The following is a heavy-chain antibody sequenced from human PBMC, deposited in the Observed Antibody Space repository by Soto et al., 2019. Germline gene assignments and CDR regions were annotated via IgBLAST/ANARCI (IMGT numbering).Heavy chain of an antibody. D-gene: IGHD1-1*01. V-gene: IGHV3-21*01. CDR3: ARDRRNDAHDYYYNAMDV. CDR1: VFTFRTYT. CDR2: IRGFSPYT. Sequence: EVQLVESGGGLVKPGGSLRLSCISSVFTFRTYTMNWVRQAPGKGLEWVSGIRGFSPYTFYAESVKGRFTISRDNAKNSLDIQTESLRPEETAVYHCARDRRNDAHDYYYNAMDVWGQGTTINVSS. J-gene: IGHJ6*02.